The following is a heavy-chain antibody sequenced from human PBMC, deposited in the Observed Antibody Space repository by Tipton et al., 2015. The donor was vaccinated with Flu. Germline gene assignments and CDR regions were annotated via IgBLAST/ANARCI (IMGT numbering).Heavy chain of an antibody. Sequence: TLSLTCSVSGDSIGSGYCWGWVRQPPGKGLDWIGNICNSGKTYYNPSLKSRITISVDRSKNQFSLKLNSVTAADPALYSCASDQGFGDGLTYDYYALGIWGQGTTFTVSS. CDR1: GDSIGSGYC. CDR3: ASDQGFGDGLTYDYYALGI. D-gene: IGHD3-10*01. CDR2: ICNSGKT. J-gene: IGHJ6*02. V-gene: IGHV4-38-2*02.